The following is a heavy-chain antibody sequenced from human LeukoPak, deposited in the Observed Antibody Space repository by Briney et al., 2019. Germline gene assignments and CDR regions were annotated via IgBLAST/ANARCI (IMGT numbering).Heavy chain of an antibody. Sequence: PGGSLRLSCAASGFTFSSYSMNWVRQAPGKGPVWVSRINNDGTSTWYAESVKGRFTISRDNARNTVSLQMNSLRAEDTALYYCARDQDGVGTTIDLWGQGTLVTVSS. CDR2: INNDGTST. J-gene: IGHJ5*02. CDR1: GFTFSSYS. CDR3: ARDQDGVGTTIDL. D-gene: IGHD1-26*01. V-gene: IGHV3-74*01.